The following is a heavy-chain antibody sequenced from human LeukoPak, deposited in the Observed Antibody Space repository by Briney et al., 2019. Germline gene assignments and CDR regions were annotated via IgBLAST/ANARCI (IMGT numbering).Heavy chain of an antibody. Sequence: ASVKVSCKASGHPFISHVIHWVRQAPGQRLEWMGWINPDNGNAEYSPKFQGRITITRDPSATTAYMELSSLRSEDMAMYYCAKDRGGTGDFDYWGQGTLVTVSS. D-gene: IGHD3-10*01. J-gene: IGHJ4*02. CDR2: INPDNGNA. CDR3: AKDRGGTGDFDY. V-gene: IGHV1-3*01. CDR1: GHPFISHV.